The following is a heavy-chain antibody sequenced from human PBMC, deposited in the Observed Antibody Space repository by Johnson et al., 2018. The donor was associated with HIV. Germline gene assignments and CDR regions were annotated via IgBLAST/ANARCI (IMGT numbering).Heavy chain of an antibody. J-gene: IGHJ3*02. V-gene: IGHV3-20*04. CDR3: ARARITMVRGAKNDAFDI. CDR2: INWNGGST. D-gene: IGHD3-10*01. CDR1: GFSFDDYG. Sequence: VQLVESGGGVVRPGGSLRLSCAASGFSFDDYGMTWVRQAPGQGLEWVSRINWNGGSTGYADSVKGRFTISRDNAKNSLYLEMHSLRAEDTAFYYCARARITMVRGAKNDAFDIWGQGTMVTVSS.